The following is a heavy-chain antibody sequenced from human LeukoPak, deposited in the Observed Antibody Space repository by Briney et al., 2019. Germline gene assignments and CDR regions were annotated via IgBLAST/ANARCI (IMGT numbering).Heavy chain of an antibody. J-gene: IGHJ4*02. CDR1: GFTFSSYS. V-gene: IGHV3-21*01. Sequence: GGSLRLSCAASGFTFSSYSMNWVRQAPGKGLEWVSSISSSSSYIYYADSVKGRFTISRDNAKNSLYLQMNSLRAEDTAVYFCARQYYYDRGFFDYWGQGTLVTVSS. CDR2: ISSSSSYI. CDR3: ARQYYYDRGFFDY. D-gene: IGHD3-22*01.